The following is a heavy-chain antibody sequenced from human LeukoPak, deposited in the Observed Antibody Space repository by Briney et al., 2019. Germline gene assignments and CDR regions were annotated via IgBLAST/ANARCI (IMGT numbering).Heavy chain of an antibody. D-gene: IGHD6-6*01. CDR1: GGSISSYY. J-gene: IGHJ2*01. V-gene: IGHV4-4*07. CDR2: IYTSGST. Sequence: SETLSLTCTVSGGSISSYYWSWIRQPAGKGLEWIGRIYTSGSTNYNPSLKSRVTISVDTSKNQFSLKLSSVTAADTAVYYCARGGSSSSFWYFDLWGRGTLVTVSS. CDR3: ARGGSSSSFWYFDL.